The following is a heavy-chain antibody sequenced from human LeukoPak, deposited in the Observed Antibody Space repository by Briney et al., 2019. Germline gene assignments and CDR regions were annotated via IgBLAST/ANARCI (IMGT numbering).Heavy chain of an antibody. J-gene: IGHJ4*02. CDR2: SGTGGRT. CDR3: ASQWELRFY. CDR1: GFIFSDYV. D-gene: IGHD1-26*01. V-gene: IGHV3-23*01. Sequence: GGSLRLSCAGSGFIFSDYVMSWVRQAPGKGLEWVSASGTGGRTYYADSVKGRFTISRDNSKNTLYLQMNSLRTEDTAVYYCASQWELRFYWGQGTLVTVSS.